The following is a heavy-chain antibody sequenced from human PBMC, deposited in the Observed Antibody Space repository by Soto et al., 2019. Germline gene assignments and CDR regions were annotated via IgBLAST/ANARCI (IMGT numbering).Heavy chain of an antibody. D-gene: IGHD3-3*01. Sequence: PGGSLRLSCAASGFTFSSYGMHWVRQAPGKGLEWVGVITYDGSNKLYADSVKGRFTISRDNSKNTLYLQMNSLRAEDTALYYCAKESLFYFFWSGYYRGYYYYGMDVWGQGTTVTVSS. J-gene: IGHJ6*02. CDR1: GFTFSSYG. CDR2: ITYDGSNK. V-gene: IGHV3-30*18. CDR3: AKESLFYFFWSGYYRGYYYYGMDV.